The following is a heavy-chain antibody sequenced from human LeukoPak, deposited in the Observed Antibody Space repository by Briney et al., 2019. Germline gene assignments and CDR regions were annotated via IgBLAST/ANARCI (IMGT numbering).Heavy chain of an antibody. V-gene: IGHV3-33*01. D-gene: IGHD4-11*01. J-gene: IGHJ4*01. CDR1: GFIFSHHG. Sequence: PGRSLRLSCAASGFIFSHHGMRWVRQAPGKGLEWVAVIWSDSTNRFYADSVKGRFTISRDNSQNTVFLQMNSLRVKDTAIYYCARDAQRGFDYSNSLKNWGHGTLVTVSS. CDR2: IWSDSTNR. CDR3: ARDAQRGFDYSNSLKN.